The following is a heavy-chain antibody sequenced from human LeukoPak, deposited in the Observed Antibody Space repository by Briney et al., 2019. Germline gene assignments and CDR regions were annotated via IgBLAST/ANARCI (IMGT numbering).Heavy chain of an antibody. Sequence: PGGSLRLSCAASGFTFAGYAMTWVRQAPGKGLEWVSLISGSGGSTYYADVVKGRFTISRDNSKTTLFLQMNSLKAEDTAVYYCATGGRSGVALEQWGQGTLVTVSS. CDR3: ATGGRSGVALEQ. D-gene: IGHD1/OR15-1a*01. J-gene: IGHJ4*02. V-gene: IGHV3-23*01. CDR2: ISGSGGST. CDR1: GFTFAGYA.